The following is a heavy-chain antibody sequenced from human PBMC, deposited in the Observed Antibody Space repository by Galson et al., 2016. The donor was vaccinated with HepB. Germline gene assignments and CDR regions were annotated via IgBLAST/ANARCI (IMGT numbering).Heavy chain of an antibody. CDR2: VTGTGEST. Sequence: SLRPSCSPSGFSFNDRAMSWVRQAPGRGLEWVSGVTGTGESTYYKDSVKGRVTISRDNSKNTLYLQMNSLRAEDTAIYYCANASPYYYDKSGYDWGRGTLVTVSS. V-gene: IGHV3-23*01. CDR1: GFSFNDRA. D-gene: IGHD3-22*01. J-gene: IGHJ4*02. CDR3: ANASPYYYDKSGYD.